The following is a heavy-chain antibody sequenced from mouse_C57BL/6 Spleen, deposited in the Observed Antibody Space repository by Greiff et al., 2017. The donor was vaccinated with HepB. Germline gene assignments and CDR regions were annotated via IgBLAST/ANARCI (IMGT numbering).Heavy chain of an antibody. CDR3: AIQGLQGGFDY. V-gene: IGHV5-6*01. J-gene: IGHJ2*01. CDR2: ISSGGSYT. CDR1: GFTFSSYG. D-gene: IGHD2-13*01. Sequence: EVQRVESGGDLVKPGGSLKLSCAASGFTFSSYGMSWVRQTPDKRLEWVATISSGGSYTYYPDSVKGRFTISRDNAKNTLYLQMSSLKSEDPAMYYCAIQGLQGGFDYWGQGTTLTVSS.